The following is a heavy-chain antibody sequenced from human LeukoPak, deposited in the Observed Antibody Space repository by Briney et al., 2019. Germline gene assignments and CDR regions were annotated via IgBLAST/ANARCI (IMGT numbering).Heavy chain of an antibody. V-gene: IGHV5-51*01. CDR2: IYPGDSDT. D-gene: IGHD1-7*01. CDR1: GYSFTSYW. Sequence: GESLKISCKGSGYSFTSYWIGWVRQMPGKGLEWMGIIYPGDSDTRYSPSFQGQVTIPADKSISTAYLQWSSLKASDTAMFYCARHRQAGTTVYAFDIWGQGTLVTVSS. CDR3: ARHRQAGTTVYAFDI. J-gene: IGHJ3*02.